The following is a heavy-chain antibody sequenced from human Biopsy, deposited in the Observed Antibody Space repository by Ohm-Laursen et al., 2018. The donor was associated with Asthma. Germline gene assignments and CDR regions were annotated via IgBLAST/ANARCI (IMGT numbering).Heavy chain of an antibody. J-gene: IGHJ1*01. CDR1: GFSFSNYG. D-gene: IGHD3-3*02. V-gene: IGHV3-30*03. CDR2: VSYDGDNK. CDR3: ARTFHFWSPYHAEHYQL. Sequence: SLRLSCAASGFSFSNYGMHWVRQAPGKGLEWVAGVSYDGDNKHYADSVKGRFTVSRDNAKNSLYLQMNSLRAEDTAVYYCARTFHFWSPYHAEHYQLWGQGTLVTVPS.